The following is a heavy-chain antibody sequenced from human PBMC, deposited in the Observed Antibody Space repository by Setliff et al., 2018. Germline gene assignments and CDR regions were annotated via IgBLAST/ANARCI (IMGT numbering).Heavy chain of an antibody. J-gene: IGHJ3*01. D-gene: IGHD1-26*01. CDR1: GDSISSGDYF. Sequence: KASETLSLTCTVSGDSISSGDYFWSWIRQPPGKGLEWIAYIYHSGSAYYNPSLKSRVTMSVDTSKNQFSLHLTSVTAADTAVYYCAREVGTSTSSDAFDVWGQGRMVTVSS. V-gene: IGHV4-30-4*08. CDR2: IYHSGSA. CDR3: AREVGTSTSSDAFDV.